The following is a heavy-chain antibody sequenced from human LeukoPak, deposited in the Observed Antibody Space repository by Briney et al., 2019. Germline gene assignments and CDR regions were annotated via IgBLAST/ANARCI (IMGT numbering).Heavy chain of an antibody. CDR1: GGSISSGDYY. V-gene: IGHV4-30-4*01. CDR3: ARSPMKGQLPDY. D-gene: IGHD2-2*01. Sequence: PSQTLSLTCTVSGGSISSGDYYWSWIRQPPGKGLEWIGYIYYSGSTYYNPSLKSRVTISVDTSKNQFSLKLSSVTAADTAVYYCARSPMKGQLPDYWGQGTLVTVSS. J-gene: IGHJ4*02. CDR2: IYYSGST.